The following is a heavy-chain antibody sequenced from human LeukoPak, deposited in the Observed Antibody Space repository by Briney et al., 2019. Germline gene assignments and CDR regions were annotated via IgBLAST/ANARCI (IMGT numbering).Heavy chain of an antibody. V-gene: IGHV3-64*02. CDR3: TRDGGSFCDFDY. Sequence: GGSLRLSCSVSGFSFSNYWMSWVRQAPGKGLEYVSVINTDGRITYYADSVKGRFTISRDNSKNTVYLQMGSLRGDDMAVYYCTRDGGSFCDFDYWGQGALVTVSS. J-gene: IGHJ4*02. CDR2: INTDGRIT. CDR1: GFSFSNYW. D-gene: IGHD1-26*01.